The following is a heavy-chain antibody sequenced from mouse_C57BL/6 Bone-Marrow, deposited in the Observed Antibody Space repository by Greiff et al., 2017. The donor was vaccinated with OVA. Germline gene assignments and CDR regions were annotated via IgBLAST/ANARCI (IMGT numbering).Heavy chain of an antibody. J-gene: IGHJ4*01. CDR3: AISNYGGLAMDY. V-gene: IGHV1-66*01. Sequence: VQLQQSGPELVKPGASVKISCKASGYSFTIYYIHWVKQRPGQGLEWIGWIYPGGVNTKYNEKFKGKATLTADTSSSTAYMQLSSLTSEDSAVYYCAISNYGGLAMDYWGQGTSVTVSS. CDR1: GYSFTIYY. CDR2: IYPGGVNT. D-gene: IGHD2-5*01.